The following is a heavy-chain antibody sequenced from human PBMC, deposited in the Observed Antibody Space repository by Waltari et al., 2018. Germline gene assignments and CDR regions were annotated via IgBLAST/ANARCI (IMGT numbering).Heavy chain of an antibody. Sequence: QVQLRESGPGLVRPAETLSLTCSVSGGSISSDSWSWIRQAPGKGLEWLGNVHYSGTTNYSPSVGSRVTMSLGSSQTQFSLNLTSVTAADTATYYCAKMGSRARSYGWLENWGRGILVTVSS. J-gene: IGHJ4*02. CDR3: AKMGSRARSYGWLEN. CDR1: GGSISSDS. D-gene: IGHD5-18*01. V-gene: IGHV4-59*01. CDR2: VHYSGTT.